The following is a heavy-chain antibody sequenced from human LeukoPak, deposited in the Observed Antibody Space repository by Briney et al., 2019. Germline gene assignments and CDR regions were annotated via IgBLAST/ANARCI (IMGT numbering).Heavy chain of an antibody. CDR3: AREADNGDYPMNS. CDR1: GFTITNSW. CDR2: ICSGGSSL. D-gene: IGHD4-17*01. Sequence: GGSLRLSCAASGFTITNSWMHWVRQAPGKGLVWVSRICSGGSSLDYADSVKGRFTISRDIAKNTLYLQMSSLRPEDTAVYYCAREADNGDYPMNSWGHGTLVSVSS. J-gene: IGHJ5*01. V-gene: IGHV3-74*01.